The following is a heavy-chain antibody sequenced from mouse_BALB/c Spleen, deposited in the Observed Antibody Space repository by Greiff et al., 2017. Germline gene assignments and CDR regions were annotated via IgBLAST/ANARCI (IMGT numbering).Heavy chain of an antibody. V-gene: IGHV5-9-3*01. CDR1: GFTFSSYA. D-gene: IGHD1-1*01. CDR3: ARRAYYGSSYYYAMDY. CDR2: ISSGGSYT. Sequence: EVQGVESGGGLVKPGGSLKLSCAASGFTFSSYAMSWVRQTPEKRLEWVATISSGGSYTYYPDSVKGRFTISRDNAKNTLYLQMSSLRSEDTAMYYCARRAYYGSSYYYAMDYWGQGTSVTVSS. J-gene: IGHJ4*01.